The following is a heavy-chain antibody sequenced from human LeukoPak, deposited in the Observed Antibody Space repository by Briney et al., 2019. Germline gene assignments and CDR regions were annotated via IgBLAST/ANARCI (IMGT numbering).Heavy chain of an antibody. CDR2: IIPIFATA. CDR3: ARGWDYDNGGRPTAYVY. Sequence: SVTVSFTASGGTFSNYAINWVRQAPGKGLEWMGGIIPIFATANYAQKFQGRVTITADEPTSTVYMELNSLKSEDTAVYYCARGWDYDNGGRPTAYVYWGQGTLVTVSS. J-gene: IGHJ4*02. D-gene: IGHD3-22*01. V-gene: IGHV1-69*13. CDR1: GGTFSNYA.